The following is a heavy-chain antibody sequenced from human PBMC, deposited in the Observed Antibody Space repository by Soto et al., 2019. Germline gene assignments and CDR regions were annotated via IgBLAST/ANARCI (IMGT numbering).Heavy chain of an antibody. V-gene: IGHV4-61*01. J-gene: IGHJ4*02. D-gene: IGHD3-10*01. CDR1: GGSVSNKTYY. CDR2: VYYSGTT. CDR3: ARTMAVPNTLRSRYFFDY. Sequence: QVQLQESGPGLLKPSETLSLTCSVSGGSVSNKTYYWSWIRQPPGKRLEWIGYVYYSGTTNYNPSLKCRVTISVDLSKNQFSLRLSSVTTADTALYYCARTMAVPNTLRSRYFFDYWGQGTLVTVSS.